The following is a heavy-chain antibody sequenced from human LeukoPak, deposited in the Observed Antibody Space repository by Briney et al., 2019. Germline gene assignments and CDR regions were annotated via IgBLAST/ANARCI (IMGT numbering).Heavy chain of an antibody. CDR3: ARGVTYGDYVGDY. CDR1: GFTFSGST. J-gene: IGHJ4*02. V-gene: IGHV3-20*04. Sequence: GGSLRLSCAASGFTFSGSTMNWVRQAPGKGLEWVSGINWNGGSTGYADSVKGRFTISRDNAKNSLYLQMNSLRAEDTALYYCARGVTYGDYVGDYWGQGTLVTVSS. D-gene: IGHD4-17*01. CDR2: INWNGGST.